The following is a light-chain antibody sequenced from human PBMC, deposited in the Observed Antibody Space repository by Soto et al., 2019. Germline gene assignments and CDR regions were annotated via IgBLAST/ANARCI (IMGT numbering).Light chain of an antibody. Sequence: QSALAXPASVSGSPGQSITVSCTGTSSDIGGYNYVSWYQHHPGKAPQLIIYEVNLRPSGVSDRFSASKSGDTASLTISGLQAGDEADYYCCSYSTSNTHNYVFGTGTKVTVL. CDR1: SSDIGGYNY. CDR3: CSYSTSNTHNYV. J-gene: IGLJ1*01. V-gene: IGLV2-14*01. CDR2: EVN.